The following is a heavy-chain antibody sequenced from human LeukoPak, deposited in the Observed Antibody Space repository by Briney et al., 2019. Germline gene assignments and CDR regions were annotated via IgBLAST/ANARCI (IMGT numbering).Heavy chain of an antibody. V-gene: IGHV3-48*02. Sequence: GGSLRLSCAASGFTFSSYSMNWVRQAPGKGLEWVSYISSSGSTIYYADSVKGRFTISRDNAKNSLYLQMNSLRDEDTAVYYCARDSITIFGVAAFARGFDPWGRGTLVTVSS. D-gene: IGHD3-3*01. CDR2: ISSSGSTI. CDR3: ARDSITIFGVAAFARGFDP. CDR1: GFTFSSYS. J-gene: IGHJ5*02.